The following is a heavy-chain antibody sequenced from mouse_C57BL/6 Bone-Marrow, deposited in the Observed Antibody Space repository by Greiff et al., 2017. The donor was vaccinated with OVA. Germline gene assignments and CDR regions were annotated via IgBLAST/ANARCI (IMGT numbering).Heavy chain of an antibody. V-gene: IGHV2-2*01. CDR1: GFSLTSYG. CDR2: IWSGGST. CDR3: ARRGDSNYVWFAY. D-gene: IGHD2-5*01. J-gene: IGHJ3*01. Sequence: QVHVKQSGPGLVQPSQSLSITCTVSGFSLTSYGVHWVRQSPGKGLEWLGVIWSGGSTDYNAAFISRLSISKDNSKSQVFFKMNSLQADDTAIYYCARRGDSNYVWFAYWGQGTLVTVSA.